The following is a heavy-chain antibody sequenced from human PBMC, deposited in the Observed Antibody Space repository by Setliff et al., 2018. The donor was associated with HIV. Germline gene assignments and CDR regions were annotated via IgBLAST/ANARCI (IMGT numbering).Heavy chain of an antibody. CDR1: GYTFTTYS. J-gene: IGHJ4*01. D-gene: IGHD3-10*01. Sequence: ASVKVSCKASGYTFTTYSLHWVRQAPGQSLEWMGWINVGNGDTKYSQDLQGRITITRDTSANTVYMELSRLRSDDTAVYFCARGALLAVFDFDHWGHGTLVTVSS. CDR2: INVGNGDT. CDR3: ARGALLAVFDFDH. V-gene: IGHV1-3*01.